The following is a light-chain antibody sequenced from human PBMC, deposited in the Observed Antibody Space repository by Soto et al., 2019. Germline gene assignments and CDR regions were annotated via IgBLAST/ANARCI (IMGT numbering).Light chain of an antibody. J-gene: IGKJ3*01. CDR3: QQRTNWIFT. CDR1: QSVSNY. V-gene: IGKV3-11*01. Sequence: EVVLTQSPATLSLSPGERATLSCRASQSVSNYLAWYQQKPGQAPRLLIYDASNRATGIPVRFSGSGSGTDFTLTISSLQPEDFAVYYCQQRTNWIFTFGPGTRVDIK. CDR2: DAS.